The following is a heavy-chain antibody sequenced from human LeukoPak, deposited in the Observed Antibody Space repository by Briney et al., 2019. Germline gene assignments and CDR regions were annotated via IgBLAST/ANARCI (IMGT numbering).Heavy chain of an antibody. CDR3: ARDEIWFGELTGSYFDY. V-gene: IGHV3-23*01. D-gene: IGHD3-10*01. Sequence: GGSLSLPCAVWGFPLSSYAMSWVRQAPGKGLAWVSAISGSGGSTYYADSVKGRFTTSRDNSKNTLYLQMNSLRAEDTAVYYCARDEIWFGELTGSYFDYWGQGTLVTVSS. CDR1: GFPLSSYA. J-gene: IGHJ4*02. CDR2: ISGSGGST.